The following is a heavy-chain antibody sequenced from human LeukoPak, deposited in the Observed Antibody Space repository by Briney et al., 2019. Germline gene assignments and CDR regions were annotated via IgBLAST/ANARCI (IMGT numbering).Heavy chain of an antibody. CDR1: GGSISSYY. V-gene: IGHV4-59*08. J-gene: IGHJ6*03. CDR3: AKGQGPPYYYYYMDV. Sequence: NSSETLSLTCTVSGGSISSYYWSWIRQPPGKGLEWIGYICYSGSTNYNPSLKSRVTISVDTSKNQFSLKLSSVTAADTAVYYCAKGQGPPYYYYYMDVWGKGTTVTVSS. CDR2: ICYSGST.